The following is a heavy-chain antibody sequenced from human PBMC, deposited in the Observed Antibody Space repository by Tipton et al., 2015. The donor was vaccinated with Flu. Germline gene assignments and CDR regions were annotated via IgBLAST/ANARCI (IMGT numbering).Heavy chain of an antibody. CDR2: IWFDGSDK. D-gene: IGHD4-17*01. Sequence: SLRLSCAASGFTFSSYGMHWVRQAPGKGLEWVAVIWFDGSDKYYADSVKGRFTISRDNSKNTLYLQINSRRAEDTAVYYCARGLTTVYAFDIWGQGTMVTVSS. V-gene: IGHV3-33*01. J-gene: IGHJ3*02. CDR1: GFTFSSYG. CDR3: ARGLTTVYAFDI.